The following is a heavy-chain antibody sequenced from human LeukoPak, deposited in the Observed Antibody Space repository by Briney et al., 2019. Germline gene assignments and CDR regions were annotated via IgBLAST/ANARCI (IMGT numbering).Heavy chain of an antibody. CDR2: ISQNGYT. J-gene: IGHJ6*02. D-gene: IGHD2-15*01. CDR3: TRHDVVEVIGHGMAV. Sequence: SETLSLTCTVSGAFIGSYYWSRIRQPPGKGLEWIGYISQNGYTQYTPSLKSRVTISRDMSDNQFSLILSSVTAADTAVYYCTRHDVVEVIGHGMAVWGQGTTVTVSS. V-gene: IGHV4-59*08. CDR1: GAFIGSYY.